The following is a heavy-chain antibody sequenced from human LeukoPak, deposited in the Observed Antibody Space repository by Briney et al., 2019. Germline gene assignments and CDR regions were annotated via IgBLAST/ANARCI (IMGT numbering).Heavy chain of an antibody. J-gene: IGHJ3*02. CDR3: AKHRAVLLWFGEYDAFDI. CDR1: GFTFSSYA. Sequence: PGGSLRLSCAASGFTFSSYAMSWVRQAPGKGLEWVSAISGSGGSTYYADSVKGRFTISRDNSKNTLYLQMNSLRAEDTAVYYCAKHRAVLLWFGEYDAFDIWGQGTMATVSS. D-gene: IGHD3-10*01. V-gene: IGHV3-23*01. CDR2: ISGSGGST.